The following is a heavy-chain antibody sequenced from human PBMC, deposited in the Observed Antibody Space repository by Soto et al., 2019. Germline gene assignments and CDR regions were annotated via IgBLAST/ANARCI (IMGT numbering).Heavy chain of an antibody. J-gene: IGHJ4*01. V-gene: IGHV3-48*02. CDR1: GLNFNNYG. Sequence: GGSLRLSCIVSGLNFNNYGINWVRQAPGKGLDWLAYISISGSTMLYADSVKGRFTISRDNAKRSIYLQMTRLRDEPSAVYYSAKDLLSGGLRGKGTLVSVAS. CDR3: AKDLLSGGL. CDR2: ISISGSTM. D-gene: IGHD3-10*01.